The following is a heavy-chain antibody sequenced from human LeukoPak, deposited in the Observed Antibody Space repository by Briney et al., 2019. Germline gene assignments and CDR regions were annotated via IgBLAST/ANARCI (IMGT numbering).Heavy chain of an antibody. CDR3: ARDLYLLRGYSVYEARWQLNGMDV. V-gene: IGHV3-21*04. J-gene: IGHJ6*02. Sequence: GGSLRLSCVASGFNISNYRINWVRQAPGKGLEWLSSISTRNKYRQYADSLKGRFTISRDNAKNSSYLHIGSLRAEDTAIYYCARDLYLLRGYSVYEARWQLNGMDVWGRGTTVTVSS. CDR2: ISTRNKYR. D-gene: IGHD5/OR15-5a*01. CDR1: GFNISNYR.